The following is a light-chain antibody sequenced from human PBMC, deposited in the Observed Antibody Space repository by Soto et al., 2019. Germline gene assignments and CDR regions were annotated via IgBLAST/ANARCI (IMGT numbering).Light chain of an antibody. J-gene: IGKJ3*01. CDR2: AAS. CDR1: QSVSSNY. CDR3: QQYGSSPL. V-gene: IGKV3-20*01. Sequence: EIVLTQSPATLSLSPGERATLSCRASQSVSSNYLAWYQQKPGQAPRLLIYAASSRATGIPDRFSGSGSGTDFTLTISRLEPEDFAVYYCQQYGSSPLFGPGTKVDIK.